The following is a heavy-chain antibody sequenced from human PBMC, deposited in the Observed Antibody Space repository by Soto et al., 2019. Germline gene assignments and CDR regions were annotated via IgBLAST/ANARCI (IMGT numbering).Heavy chain of an antibody. CDR2: ISGSGGST. V-gene: IGHV3-23*01. J-gene: IGHJ4*02. CDR3: ANHDSGRQKGVC. D-gene: IGHD1-26*01. CDR1: GFTFSSYA. Sequence: EVQLLESGGGLVQPGGSLRLSCAASGFTFSSYAMSWVRQAPGKGLEWVSAISGSGGSTYYADSVKGRFTISRDNYKNTLYLQMNSLRAEDTAVYYCANHDSGRQKGVCWGQGTLVTVSS.